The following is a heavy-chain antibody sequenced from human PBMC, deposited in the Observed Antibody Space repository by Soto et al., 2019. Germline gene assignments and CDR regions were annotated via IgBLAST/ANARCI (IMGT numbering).Heavy chain of an antibody. D-gene: IGHD2-15*01. V-gene: IGHV4-39*01. Sequence: SETLSLTCTVSGYSVSSSDYYWAWIRQPPGKGLEWIGSMFYSGLTYYNPSLKSRVTLSVDTSKNQFSVRLNSVTAADTAVYYCAPLSVSLSGPYGIHVWGQGTTVTVS. J-gene: IGHJ6*02. CDR3: APLSVSLSGPYGIHV. CDR2: MFYSGLT. CDR1: GYSVSSSDYY.